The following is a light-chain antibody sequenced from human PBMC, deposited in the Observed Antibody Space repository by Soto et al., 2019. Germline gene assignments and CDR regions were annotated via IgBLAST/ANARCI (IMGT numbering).Light chain of an antibody. J-gene: IGKJ1*01. Sequence: EIVLTQSPGTLSLSPGERSTLSCRASQSVTSNYLAWYQQKPGXAPXXLIYGASNRATGIPARFSGSGSGTEFTLTISSLQSEDFAVYYCQQYNNWPTFGQGTKVDIK. CDR2: GAS. CDR3: QQYNNWPT. V-gene: IGKV3-15*01. CDR1: QSVTSN.